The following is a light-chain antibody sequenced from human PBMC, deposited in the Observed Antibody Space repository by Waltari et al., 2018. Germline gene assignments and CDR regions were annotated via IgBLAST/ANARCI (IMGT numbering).Light chain of an antibody. CDR2: EVT. J-gene: IGLJ2*01. CDR3: SSYTSSSTVV. CDR1: SSDVAGYNR. V-gene: IGLV2-18*02. Sequence: QSALTQPPSVSGSPGPSVTISCTGTSSDVAGYNRVSWYQQSPGTAPQLLIYEVTNRPAGVPDRFSGSKSGNTASLTISGLQAEDEADYFCSSYTSSSTVVFGGGTKLTVL.